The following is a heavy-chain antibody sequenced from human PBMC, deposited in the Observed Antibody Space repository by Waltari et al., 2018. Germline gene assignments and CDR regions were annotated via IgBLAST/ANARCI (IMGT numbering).Heavy chain of an antibody. D-gene: IGHD2-15*01. V-gene: IGHV3-30*02. CDR3: AKVLEEDSCNGGSCYSYYFDY. CDR1: GFTFSNYG. CDR2: IRYDGNNK. J-gene: IGHJ4*02. Sequence: QVQLVESGGGVVQPGGSLRLSCAASGFTFSNYGMHWVRQAPGKGLQWVAFIRYDGNNKKYADSVKGRFTISRDNSKNTLYLQMNSLRAEDTAVYYCAKVLEEDSCNGGSCYSYYFDYWGQGTLVTVSS.